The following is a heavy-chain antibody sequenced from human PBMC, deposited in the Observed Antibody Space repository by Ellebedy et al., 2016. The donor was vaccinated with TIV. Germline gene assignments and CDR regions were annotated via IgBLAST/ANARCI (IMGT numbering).Heavy chain of an antibody. J-gene: IGHJ4*02. CDR3: SRVDLGLAFHY. Sequence: GGSLRLSCAVSGFTVSANYMSWVRQAPGKGLEWVSIIYSSGITYYPGSVKGRFTISRDNSKNTVSLQMNSLRAEDTAVYYCSRVDLGLAFHYWGRGTLVTVSS. D-gene: IGHD3/OR15-3a*01. V-gene: IGHV3-53*01. CDR2: IYSSGIT. CDR1: GFTVSANY.